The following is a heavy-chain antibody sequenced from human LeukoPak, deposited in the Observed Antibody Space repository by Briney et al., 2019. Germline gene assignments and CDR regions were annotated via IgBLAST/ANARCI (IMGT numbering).Heavy chain of an antibody. J-gene: IGHJ4*02. CDR2: MNPNSGNT. V-gene: IGHV1-8*01. Sequence: GASVKVSCKASGYTFTSYDINWVRQATGQGLEWMGWMNPNSGNTSYAQKFQGRVTMTRNTSISTAYMELSSLRSEDTAVYYCARGYSPSVRTTGNDYWGQGTLVTVSS. D-gene: IGHD1-1*01. CDR3: ARGYSPSVRTTGNDY. CDR1: GYTFTSYD.